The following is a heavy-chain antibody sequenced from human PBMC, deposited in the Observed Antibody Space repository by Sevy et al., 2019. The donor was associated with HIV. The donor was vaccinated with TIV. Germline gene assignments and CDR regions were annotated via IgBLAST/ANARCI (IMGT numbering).Heavy chain of an antibody. CDR2: IWYDGSNK. D-gene: IGHD3-3*01. CDR3: ARDQEGLRFDY. J-gene: IGHJ4*02. CDR1: GFTFSSYG. V-gene: IGHV3-33*01. Sequence: GGSLRLSCAASGFTFSSYGMHWVRQAPGKGLEWVAVIWYDGSNKYYADSVKGRFTISRDNSKNTLYLQMNSLRAEDTDVYYCARDQEGLRFDYWGQGTLVTVSS.